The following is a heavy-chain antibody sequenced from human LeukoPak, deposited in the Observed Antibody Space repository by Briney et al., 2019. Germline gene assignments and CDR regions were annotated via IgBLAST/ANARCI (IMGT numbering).Heavy chain of an antibody. CDR3: ASSWGSIWYLDY. J-gene: IGHJ4*02. CDR2: ISGSSSYI. D-gene: IGHD6-13*01. CDR1: GFTFSSYS. Sequence: GGSLRLSCAASGFTFSSYSMNWVRQAPGKGLEWVSSISGSSSYIYYADSVKGRFTISRDNAKNSLYLQMNSLRAEDTALYYCASSWGSIWYLDYWGQGTLVTVSS. V-gene: IGHV3-21*01.